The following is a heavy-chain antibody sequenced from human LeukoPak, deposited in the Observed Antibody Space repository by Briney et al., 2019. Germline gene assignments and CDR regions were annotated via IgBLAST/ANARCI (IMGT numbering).Heavy chain of an antibody. V-gene: IGHV4-59*01. CDR3: ARTIFGVAGGLYWFDP. CDR2: IYYSGST. J-gene: IGHJ5*02. Sequence: SETLSLTCTGSGGSISSYYWSWIRQPPGKGLEWIGYIYYSGSTNYNPSLKSRVTISVDTSKNQFSLKLSSVTAADTAVYYCARTIFGVAGGLYWFDPWGQGTLVTVSS. CDR1: GGSISSYY. D-gene: IGHD3-3*01.